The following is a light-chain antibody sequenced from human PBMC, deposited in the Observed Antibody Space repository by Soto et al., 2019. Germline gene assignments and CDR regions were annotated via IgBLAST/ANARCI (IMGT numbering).Light chain of an antibody. CDR2: GIS. V-gene: IGKV3-20*01. CDR1: QSVRST. J-gene: IGKJ1*01. Sequence: EIVMTQSPATLSVSPGERATLSCRASQSVRSTLAWYRQKPGQAPRLLIFGISIREPGIPERFICSGAGPACTRPISRLEPEDVDVDSCRQYGSSPRTFGQGTKV. CDR3: RQYGSSPRT.